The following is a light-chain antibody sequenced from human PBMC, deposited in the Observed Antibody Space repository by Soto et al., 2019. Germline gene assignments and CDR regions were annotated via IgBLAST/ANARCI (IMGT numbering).Light chain of an antibody. J-gene: IGKJ1*01. CDR1: QSVGSD. CDR3: LQRSDWRT. Sequence: EIVMTQSPATLSVSPGERATLSCRASQSVGSDLAWYQQKPGQAPRLVIYDASNRATGIPARFSGSGSGTDFTLTISRLEPEDFAVYYCLQRSDWRTFGRGTNVDIK. CDR2: DAS. V-gene: IGKV3-11*01.